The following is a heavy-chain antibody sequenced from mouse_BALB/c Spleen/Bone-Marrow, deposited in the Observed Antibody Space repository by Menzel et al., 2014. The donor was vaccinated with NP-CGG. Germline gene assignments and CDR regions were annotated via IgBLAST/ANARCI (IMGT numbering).Heavy chain of an antibody. D-gene: IGHD4-1*01. Sequence: VQLQQSGAEVVRPGTSVKVSCKASGCDFTSYLIEWMKQRPGQGLEWIGVINPGSGGSNYNEKFTGKATLTVDKSSSTAYMQLSSLTSDDSAVYFCARNANWLFTYWGQGTLVTVSA. V-gene: IGHV1-54*01. J-gene: IGHJ3*01. CDR2: INPGSGGS. CDR1: GCDFTSYL. CDR3: ARNANWLFTY.